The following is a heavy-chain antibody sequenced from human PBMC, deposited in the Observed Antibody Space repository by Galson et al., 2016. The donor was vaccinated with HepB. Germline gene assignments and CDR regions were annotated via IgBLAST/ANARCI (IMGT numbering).Heavy chain of an antibody. V-gene: IGHV3-21*01. CDR3: ARANSHCGRTSCIPTYRYFDL. J-gene: IGHJ2*01. Sequence: SLRLSCAASGISFSTFSMNWVRQAPGQGLEWLSSISSNGDFINYADSVKGRSTISRDNADNSLFLHMSSLRAGDTAIYYCARANSHCGRTSCIPTYRYFDLCGRGTLVTVSS. D-gene: IGHD2-2*01. CDR1: GISFSTFS. CDR2: ISSNGDFI.